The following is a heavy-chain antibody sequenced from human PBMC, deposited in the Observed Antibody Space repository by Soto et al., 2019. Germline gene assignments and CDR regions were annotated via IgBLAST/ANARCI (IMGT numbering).Heavy chain of an antibody. D-gene: IGHD6-19*01. CDR3: AKGFSYNTGWYRWFDP. V-gene: IGHV3-23*01. J-gene: IGHJ5*02. Sequence: GGSLRLSCAASAFTFSSYAMSWVRQAPGKGLEWVSTVSGSGGSTYYADSVKGRFTISRDNSKNTLYLQMNSLRAEDTAVYYCAKGFSYNTGWYRWFDPWGQGTLVTAPQ. CDR2: VSGSGGST. CDR1: AFTFSSYA.